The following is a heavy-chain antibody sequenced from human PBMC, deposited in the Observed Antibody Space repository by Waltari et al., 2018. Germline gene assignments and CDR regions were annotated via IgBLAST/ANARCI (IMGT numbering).Heavy chain of an antibody. Sequence: EVQLVESGGGLVQPGGSLRLYCAASGFTRSSYWMSWVRQAPGKGLEWVANIMTDGSEEYYVDSVRGRFTISRDNAKNSLFLQMNSLRPEDTAVYYCARDQWFAFDIWGQGTMVTVSS. CDR1: GFTRSSYW. V-gene: IGHV3-7*01. D-gene: IGHD3-22*01. CDR2: IMTDGSEE. CDR3: ARDQWFAFDI. J-gene: IGHJ3*02.